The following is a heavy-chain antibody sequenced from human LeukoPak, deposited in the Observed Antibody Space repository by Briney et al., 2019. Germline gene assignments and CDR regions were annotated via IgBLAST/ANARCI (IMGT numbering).Heavy chain of an antibody. CDR3: ARVRVILTTMASFSY. V-gene: IGHV3-30-3*01. Sequence: GGSLRLSCAASGFTFSSYAMHWVRQAPGKGLEWVAVISYDGSNKYYADSVKGRFTISRDNSENTFYLQLNSLRPDDTAVYYCARVRVILTTMASFSYWGLGTLVTVSS. J-gene: IGHJ4*02. CDR1: GFTFSSYA. D-gene: IGHD3-9*01. CDR2: ISYDGSNK.